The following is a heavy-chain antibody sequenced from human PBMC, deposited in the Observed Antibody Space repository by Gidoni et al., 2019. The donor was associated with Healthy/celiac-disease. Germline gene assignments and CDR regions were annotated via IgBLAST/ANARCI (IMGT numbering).Heavy chain of an antibody. Sequence: QVQLVQSGAEVKKPGASVKVSCKASGYTFTGYYMHWVRQAPGQGLEWMGWINPNSGGTNYAQKFQGRVTMTRDTSISTAYMELSRLRSDDTAVYYCARDLGPDAEDYYYGMDVWGQGTTVTVSS. CDR3: ARDLGPDAEDYYYGMDV. CDR2: INPNSGGT. CDR1: GYTFTGYY. J-gene: IGHJ6*02. V-gene: IGHV1-2*02.